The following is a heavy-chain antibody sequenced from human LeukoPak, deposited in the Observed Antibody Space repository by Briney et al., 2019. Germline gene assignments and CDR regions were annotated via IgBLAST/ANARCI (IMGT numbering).Heavy chain of an antibody. V-gene: IGHV4-4*07. CDR1: GGSISSYY. Sequence: SETLSLTCTVSGGSISSYYWSWIRQPAGKGLEWIGRIYTSGSTSYNPSPKSRVTISVDTSKNHFSLKLSSVTAADTAVYYCARYSGSYPHDAFDIWGQGTMVTVSS. D-gene: IGHD1-26*01. CDR2: IYTSGST. J-gene: IGHJ3*02. CDR3: ARYSGSYPHDAFDI.